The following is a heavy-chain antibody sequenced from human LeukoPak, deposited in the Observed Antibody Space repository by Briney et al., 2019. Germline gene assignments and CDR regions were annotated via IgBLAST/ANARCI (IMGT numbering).Heavy chain of an antibody. Sequence: PSETLSLTCAVYGGSFSGYYWSWIRQPPGKGLEWIGEINHSGSTNYNPYLKSRVTISVDTSTNRFSLKLSSVTAADTAVYYCARGNAYYDSSGYYWVDYWGQGTLVTVSS. D-gene: IGHD3-22*01. CDR1: GGSFSGYY. J-gene: IGHJ4*02. V-gene: IGHV4-34*01. CDR2: INHSGST. CDR3: ARGNAYYDSSGYYWVDY.